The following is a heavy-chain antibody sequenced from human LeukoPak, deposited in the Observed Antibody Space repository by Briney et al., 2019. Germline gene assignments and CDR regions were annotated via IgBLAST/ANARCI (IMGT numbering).Heavy chain of an antibody. J-gene: IGHJ4*02. CDR2: ISWNSGSI. CDR1: GFTFDDYA. Sequence: GGSLRLSCAASGFTFDDYAMHWVRQAPGKGLEWVSGISWNSGSIGYADSVKGRFTISRDNAKNTLYLQMNSLRADDTAVYYCARSRWLDAFDYWGQGTLVTVSS. CDR3: ARSRWLDAFDY. V-gene: IGHV3-9*01. D-gene: IGHD6-19*01.